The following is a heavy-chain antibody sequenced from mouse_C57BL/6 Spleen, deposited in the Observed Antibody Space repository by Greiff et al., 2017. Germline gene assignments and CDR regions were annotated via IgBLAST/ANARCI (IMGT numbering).Heavy chain of an antibody. CDR3: ARGDYYGSSEYFDV. J-gene: IGHJ1*03. CDR1: GFTFSDYG. CDR2: ISSGSSTI. D-gene: IGHD1-1*01. V-gene: IGHV5-17*01. Sequence: DVMLVESGGGLVKPGGSLKLSCAASGFTFSDYGMHWVRQAPEKGLEWVAYISSGSSTIYYADTVKGRFTISSDNAKNTLFLQLTSLRSEDTAMYYCARGDYYGSSEYFDVWGTGTTVTVSS.